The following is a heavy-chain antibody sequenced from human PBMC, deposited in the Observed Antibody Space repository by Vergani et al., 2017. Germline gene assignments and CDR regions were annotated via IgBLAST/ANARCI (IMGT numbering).Heavy chain of an antibody. Sequence: EVQLVESGGGLVKPGGSLRLSCAASGFTFSSYSMNWVRQAPGKGLEWVSSISSSSSYIYYADSVKGPFTISRDNAKNSLYLQMNSLRAEDTAVYYCARVDTDTVYYYYMDVWGKGTTVTVSS. CDR1: GFTFSSYS. CDR2: ISSSSSYI. D-gene: IGHD5-18*01. CDR3: ARVDTDTVYYYYMDV. V-gene: IGHV3-21*01. J-gene: IGHJ6*03.